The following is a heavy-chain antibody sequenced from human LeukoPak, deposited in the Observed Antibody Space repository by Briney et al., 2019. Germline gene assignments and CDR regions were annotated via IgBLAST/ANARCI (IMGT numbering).Heavy chain of an antibody. CDR2: ISSSSSTI. Sequence: PGGSLRLSCAASGFTFSSYSMNWVRQAPGKGLEWISYISSSSSTIYYADSVKGRFTISRDNAKNSLYLQLNSLRAEDTAVYYCARDKTSSIFDYWGQGTLVTVSS. V-gene: IGHV3-48*01. CDR1: GFTFSSYS. CDR3: ARDKTSSIFDY. J-gene: IGHJ4*02. D-gene: IGHD2-2*01.